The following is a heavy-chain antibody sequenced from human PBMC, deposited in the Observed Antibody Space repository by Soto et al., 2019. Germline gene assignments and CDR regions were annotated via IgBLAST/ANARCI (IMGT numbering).Heavy chain of an antibody. CDR1: GGSISSYY. CDR2: IYYSGST. Sequence: SETLSLTCTVSGGSISSYYWSWIRQPPGKGLEWIGYIYYSGSTNYNPSLKSRVTISVDTSKNQFSLKPSSVTAADTAVYYCARDQLYYFDYWGQGTLVTVSS. CDR3: ARDQLYYFDY. J-gene: IGHJ4*02. V-gene: IGHV4-59*01. D-gene: IGHD1-1*01.